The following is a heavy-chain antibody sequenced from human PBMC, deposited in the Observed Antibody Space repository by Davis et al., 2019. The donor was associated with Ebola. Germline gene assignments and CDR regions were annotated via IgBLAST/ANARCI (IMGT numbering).Heavy chain of an antibody. V-gene: IGHV1-18*01. Sequence: ASVKVSCKASGYTFTSYGISWVRQAPGQGLEWMGWISAYNGNTNSAQKLQGRVTMTTDTSTSTAYMELRSLRSDDTAVYYCARLSSSGWYRGDYYFDYWGQGTLVTVSS. D-gene: IGHD6-19*01. J-gene: IGHJ4*02. CDR3: ARLSSSGWYRGDYYFDY. CDR1: GYTFTSYG. CDR2: ISAYNGNT.